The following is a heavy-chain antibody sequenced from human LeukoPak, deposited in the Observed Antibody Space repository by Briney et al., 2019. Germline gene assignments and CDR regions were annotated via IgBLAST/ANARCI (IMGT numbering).Heavy chain of an antibody. CDR2: INSEGSST. CDR3: ASLQSSSWYYFDY. V-gene: IGHV3-74*01. J-gene: IGHJ4*02. Sequence: PGGSLRHSCAASGFTFSSYWMHWVRQAPGKGLVWVSRINSEGSSTSYADSVKGRFTISRDNAKNTLYLQMNSLRAEDTAVYYCASLQSSSWYYFDYWGQGTLVTVSS. CDR1: GFTFSSYW. D-gene: IGHD6-13*01.